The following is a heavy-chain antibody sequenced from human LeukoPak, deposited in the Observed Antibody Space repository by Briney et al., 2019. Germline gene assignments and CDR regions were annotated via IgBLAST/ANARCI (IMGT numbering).Heavy chain of an antibody. J-gene: IGHJ4*02. Sequence: SETLSLTCTVSGGSISSSSYYWGWIRQPPGKGLEWIGSIYYSGSTYYNPSLKSRVTISVDTSKNQFSLKLSSVTAADTAVYYCARHKDFWSGYPTYYFDYWGQGTLVTVSS. CDR2: IYYSGST. D-gene: IGHD3-3*01. CDR3: ARHKDFWSGYPTYYFDY. V-gene: IGHV4-39*01. CDR1: GGSISSSSYY.